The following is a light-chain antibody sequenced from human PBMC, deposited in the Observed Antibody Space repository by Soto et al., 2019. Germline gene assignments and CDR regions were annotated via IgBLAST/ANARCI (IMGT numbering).Light chain of an antibody. CDR1: QSISSL. CDR3: HQYNSYPWT. J-gene: IGKJ1*01. V-gene: IGKV1-5*01. Sequence: IQMTQSPSTLSASVGDRVTIHCRASQSISSLLAWYQQKPGKAPKFLIYDAFSLERGVPSTFRGSRSGTEFTLSISSLQPDDFATYYCHQYNSYPWTFGQGTKVEIK. CDR2: DAF.